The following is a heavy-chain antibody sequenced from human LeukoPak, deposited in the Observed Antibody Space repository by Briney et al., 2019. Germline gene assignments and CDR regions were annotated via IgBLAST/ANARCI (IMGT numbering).Heavy chain of an antibody. D-gene: IGHD1-26*01. CDR2: INHSGST. CDR3: ARQIVGATSRGRAYYYYYMDV. CDR1: GGSFSGYY. V-gene: IGHV4-34*01. J-gene: IGHJ6*03. Sequence: SETLSLTCTVYGGSFSGYYWSWIRQPPGKGLEWIGEINHSGSTHYNPSLKSRVTRSVNTSKNQFSLKLSSVTAADTAVYYCARQIVGATSRGRAYYYYYMDVWGKGTTVTVSS.